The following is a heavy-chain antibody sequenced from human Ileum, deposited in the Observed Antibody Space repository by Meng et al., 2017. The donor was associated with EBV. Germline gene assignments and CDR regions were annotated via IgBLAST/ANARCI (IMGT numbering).Heavy chain of an antibody. CDR2: VYHRGDT. V-gene: IGHV4-4*02. CDR3: GRDQGRELINH. CDR1: GDSISSDIW. D-gene: IGHD1-7*01. J-gene: IGHJ4*02. Sequence: QVPSQAPGPGLVKPSGTLSLTCTVSGDSISSDIWWSWVRQPPGKGLEWIGEVYHRGDTNYNPSLKSRVDISVDKSKNQFYLSLFSVTAADTAVYYCGRDQGRELINHWGQGTLVTVSS.